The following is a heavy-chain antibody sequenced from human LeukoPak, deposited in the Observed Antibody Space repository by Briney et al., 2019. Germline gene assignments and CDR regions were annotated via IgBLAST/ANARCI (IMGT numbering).Heavy chain of an antibody. CDR1: GFTFSTYN. V-gene: IGHV3-48*02. CDR3: AKAHYDFWSGYYEVGAFDI. D-gene: IGHD3-3*01. J-gene: IGHJ3*02. Sequence: GGSLRLSCAASGFTFSTYNMDWVREAPGKGLEWISYISTSSATIYYADSVKGRFTISRDNAKNSLYLQMNSLRDEDTAVYYCAKAHYDFWSGYYEVGAFDIWGQGTMVTVSS. CDR2: ISTSSATI.